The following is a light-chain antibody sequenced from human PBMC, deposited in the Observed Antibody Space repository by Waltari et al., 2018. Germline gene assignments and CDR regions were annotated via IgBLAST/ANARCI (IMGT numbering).Light chain of an antibody. CDR2: DAS. V-gene: IGKV3-11*01. CDR1: QNIKKF. J-gene: IGKJ5*01. Sequence: FVLTQSPATLSVSAGETATLSCRASQNIKKFLAWYQQKPGQAPRLIIHDASNRATGIPARFSGRGSGTDFTLTISSVEPEDFAVYYCQQRSNWPRITFGQGTRLELK. CDR3: QQRSNWPRIT.